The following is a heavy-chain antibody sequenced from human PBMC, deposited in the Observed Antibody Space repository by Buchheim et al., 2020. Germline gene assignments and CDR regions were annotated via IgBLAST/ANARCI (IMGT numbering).Heavy chain of an antibody. V-gene: IGHV3-74*01. D-gene: IGHD4-23*01. CDR2: INGDGSST. CDR1: GFTFSSYW. CDR3: VRRSDHSGNPDFDY. J-gene: IGHJ4*02. Sequence: EVQLVESGGGLVQPGGSLRLSCAVSGFTFSSYWMHWVRQAPGKGLVWVSRINGDGSSTTYADSVKGRLTISRDNAKNTLYLQMNSLRVEDTAVYYCVRRSDHSGNPDFDYWGQGTL.